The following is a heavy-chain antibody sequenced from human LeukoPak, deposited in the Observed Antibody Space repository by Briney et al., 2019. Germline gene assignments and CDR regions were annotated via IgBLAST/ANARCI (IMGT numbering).Heavy chain of an antibody. D-gene: IGHD3-3*01. CDR3: ARLTIFGVVIAYYFDY. V-gene: IGHV4-39*01. J-gene: IGHJ4*02. CDR1: GGSISSSSYY. Sequence: PSETPSLTCTVSGGSISSSSYYWGWIRQPPGKGLEWIGSIYYSGSTYYNPSLKSRVTISVDTSKNQFSLKLSSVTAADTAVYYCARLTIFGVVIAYYFDYWGQGTLVTVSS. CDR2: IYYSGST.